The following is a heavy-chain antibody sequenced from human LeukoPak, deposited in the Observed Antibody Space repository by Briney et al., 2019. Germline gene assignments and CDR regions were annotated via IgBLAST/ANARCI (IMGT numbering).Heavy chain of an antibody. J-gene: IGHJ5*02. V-gene: IGHV3-43*02. CDR1: GFTFDDYA. D-gene: IGHD1-1*01. Sequence: GGSLRLSCAAAGFTFDDYAMHWVRQAPGKGLEWVSLISGDGGSTYYADSVMGRFTISRDNSKNSLYLQMNSLRTEDTALYYCAKDNWNDNWFDPWGQGTLVTVSS. CDR2: ISGDGGST. CDR3: AKDNWNDNWFDP.